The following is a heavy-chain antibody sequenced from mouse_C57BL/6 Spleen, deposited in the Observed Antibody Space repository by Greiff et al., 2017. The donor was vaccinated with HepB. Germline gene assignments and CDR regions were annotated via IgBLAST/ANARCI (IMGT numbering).Heavy chain of an antibody. J-gene: IGHJ2*01. V-gene: IGHV1-76*01. Sequence: QVQLKESGAELVRPGASVKLSCKASGYTFTDYYINWVKQRPGQGLEWIARIYPGSGNTYYNEKFKGKATLTAEKSSSTAYMQLSSLTSEDSAVYFCVRAPDYWGQGTTLTVSS. CDR2: IYPGSGNT. CDR3: VRAPDY. CDR1: GYTFTDYY.